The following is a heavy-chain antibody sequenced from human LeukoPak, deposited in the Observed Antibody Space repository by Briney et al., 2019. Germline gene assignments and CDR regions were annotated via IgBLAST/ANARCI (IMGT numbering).Heavy chain of an antibody. Sequence: ASVKVSCKASGYTFTSYGISWVRQAPGQGLEWMGWISAYNGNTNYAQKLQGRVTMTTDTSTSTAYMELSSLRSEDTAVYYCAASGSPPYYYGMDVWGQGTTVTVSS. CDR3: AASGSPPYYYGMDV. CDR2: ISAYNGNT. J-gene: IGHJ6*02. CDR1: GYTFTSYG. V-gene: IGHV1-18*01. D-gene: IGHD1-26*01.